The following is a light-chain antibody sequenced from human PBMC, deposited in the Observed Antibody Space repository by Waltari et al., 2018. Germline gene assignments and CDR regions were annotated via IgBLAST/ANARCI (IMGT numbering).Light chain of an antibody. CDR1: DPRIPSFG. Sequence: QSVLTQAPSVSGAPGQRVTISCTGGDPRIPSFGVTWDQHLPGRVPKLLIYENTKRPSGVPDRFSGSKSGTSASLAIEGLQPEDEGDYYCQSYDNSLRGSLLFGGGTKVTV. CDR3: QSYDNSLRGSLL. J-gene: IGLJ3*02. V-gene: IGLV1-40*01. CDR2: ENT.